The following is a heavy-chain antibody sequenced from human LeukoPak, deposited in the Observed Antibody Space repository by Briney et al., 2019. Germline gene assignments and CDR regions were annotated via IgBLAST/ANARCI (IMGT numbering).Heavy chain of an antibody. V-gene: IGHV3-23*01. CDR2: ISGSGGST. Sequence: GGSLRLSCAASGFTFSSYAMSWVRQAPGKGLEWVSAISGSGGSTYYADSVKGRFTISRDNSKNTLYLQMNSLRAEETAVYYCAKGFVPGGYFSSSWYYFDYWGQGTLVTVSS. D-gene: IGHD6-13*01. CDR1: GFTFSSYA. J-gene: IGHJ4*02. CDR3: AKGFVPGGYFSSSWYYFDY.